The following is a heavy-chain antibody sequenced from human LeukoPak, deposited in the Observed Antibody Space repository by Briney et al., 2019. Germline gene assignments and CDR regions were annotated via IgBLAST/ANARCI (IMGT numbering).Heavy chain of an antibody. CDR2: ITSAGST. J-gene: IGHJ6*02. CDR1: GFTVSRNY. Sequence: GGSLRLSCAASGFTVSRNYMSWARLAPGKGLEWVSIITSAGSTHYATSVKGRFTISRDNSKNTVYLQMNSLGAEDTAVYYCATRGLSGYYYGMDVWGQGTTVTVSS. CDR3: ATRGLSGYYYGMDV. V-gene: IGHV3-66*01. D-gene: IGHD3/OR15-3a*01.